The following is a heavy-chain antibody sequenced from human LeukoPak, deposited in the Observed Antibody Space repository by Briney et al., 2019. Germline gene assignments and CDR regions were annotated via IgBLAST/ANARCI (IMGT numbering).Heavy chain of an antibody. V-gene: IGHV1-46*01. Sequence: ASVKVSCKASGYTFTSYYMHWVRQAPGQGLEWMGIINPSGGSTSYAQKFQGRVTMTRDMSTSTVYMELSSLRSEDTAVYYCARVRDSSDWYKEGEVYYMDVWGKGPRSPSP. CDR2: INPSGGST. D-gene: IGHD6-19*01. J-gene: IGHJ6*03. CDR3: ARVRDSSDWYKEGEVYYMDV. CDR1: GYTFTSYY.